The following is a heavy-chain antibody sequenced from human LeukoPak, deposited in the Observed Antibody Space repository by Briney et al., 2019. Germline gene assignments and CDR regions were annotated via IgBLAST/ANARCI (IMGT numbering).Heavy chain of an antibody. D-gene: IGHD6-19*01. J-gene: IGHJ4*02. V-gene: IGHV3-74*01. Sequence: GGSLRLSCAASGFTSSKYWMLWVRQAPGKGLESVSRINTDGTVTTYADSVKGRFTVSRDNADNTMFLQMNSVRDEDTAVHYCATKQWLAPPPDSWGQGTPVTVSS. CDR1: GFTSSKYW. CDR2: INTDGTVT. CDR3: ATKQWLAPPPDS.